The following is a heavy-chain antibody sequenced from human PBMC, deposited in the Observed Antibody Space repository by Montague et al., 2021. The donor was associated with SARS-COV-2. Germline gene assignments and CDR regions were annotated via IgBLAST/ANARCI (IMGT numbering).Heavy chain of an antibody. J-gene: IGHJ6*02. CDR3: ARAAGVVIIFASYDYYGMDV. CDR1: GGSFSDYY. CDR2: INHSGGT. D-gene: IGHD3-3*01. V-gene: IGHV4-34*01. Sequence: SETLSLTCTVYGGSFSDYYWGWIRQPPGKGLEWIGEINHSGGTNYNPSLKSRVTMSVDTSKNQFSLKLSSVTAADTAVYYCARAAGVVIIFASYDYYGMDVWGQGTPVTVSS.